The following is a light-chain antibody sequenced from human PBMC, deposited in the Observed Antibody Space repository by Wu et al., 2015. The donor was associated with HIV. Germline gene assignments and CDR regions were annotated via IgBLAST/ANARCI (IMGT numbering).Light chain of an antibody. Sequence: EIVLTQSPVTLSLSPGERATLSCRASQSVSSYLAWYQQKPGQTPRLLIYDASTRATGIPARFSGSGSGTDFTLTISSLEPEDFAVYFCQQYGTSLWTFGQGTKLEIK. J-gene: IGKJ1*01. V-gene: IGKV3-11*01. CDR1: QSVSSY. CDR3: QQYGTSLWT. CDR2: DAS.